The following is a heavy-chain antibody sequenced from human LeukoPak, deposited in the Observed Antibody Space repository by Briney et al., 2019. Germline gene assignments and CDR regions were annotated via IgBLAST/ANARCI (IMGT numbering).Heavy chain of an antibody. CDR3: ARHIEATIPRRDYGMDV. D-gene: IGHD5-12*01. Sequence: PGGSLRLSCAASGFTFSSYSMNWVRQAPGKGLEWVSSISSSSSYIYYADSVKGRFTISRDNAKNSLYLQMNSLRAEDTAVYYCARHIEATIPRRDYGMDVWGQGTTVTVSS. CDR1: GFTFSSYS. V-gene: IGHV3-21*01. CDR2: ISSSSSYI. J-gene: IGHJ6*02.